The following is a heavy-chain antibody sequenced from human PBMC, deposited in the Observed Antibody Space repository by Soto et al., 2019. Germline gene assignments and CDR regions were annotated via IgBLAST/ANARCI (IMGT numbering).Heavy chain of an antibody. D-gene: IGHD2-15*01. CDR3: ARGGVVVEAAREWGYGMDV. V-gene: IGHV3-30-3*01. J-gene: IGHJ6*02. CDR2: ISYDGSNK. CDR1: GFTFSSYA. Sequence: QVQLVESGGGVVQPGRSLRLSCAASGFTFSSYAMRWVRQAPGKGLEWVALISYDGSNKYYADSVKGRFTISRDNSRNTLYLQMNSLRTEDTAVYYCARGGVVVEAAREWGYGMDVWGQGTTVTVSS.